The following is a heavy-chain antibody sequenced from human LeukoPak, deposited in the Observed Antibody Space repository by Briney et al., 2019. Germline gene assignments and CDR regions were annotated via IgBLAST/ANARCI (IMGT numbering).Heavy chain of an antibody. CDR2: ISGNGGST. CDR3: AGELLWFGELTNYYYGMDV. V-gene: IGHV3-23*01. J-gene: IGHJ6*02. CDR1: GFTFTSYA. Sequence: GGSLRLSCAASGFTFTSYAMNWVRQAPGKGLEWVSAISGNGGSTYYADSVKGRFSISRDNSKNTLYLQMNSLRAEDTAVYYCAGELLWFGELTNYYYGMDVWGQGTTVTVSS. D-gene: IGHD3-10*01.